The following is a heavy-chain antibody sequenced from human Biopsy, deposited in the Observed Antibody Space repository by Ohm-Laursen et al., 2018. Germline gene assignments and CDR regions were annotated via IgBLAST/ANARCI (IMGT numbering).Heavy chain of an antibody. CDR1: GGSFNGYF. CDR3: ARVPLPGIGAAYQGRLLYGMDV. D-gene: IGHD6-13*01. CDR2: ITQSGST. J-gene: IGHJ6*02. V-gene: IGHV4-34*01. Sequence: TLSLTCAVYGGSFNGYFWSWIRQPPGKGLEWIGDITQSGSTNYSPSLKSRVTISVDTAKKQFSLSLRSVTAADTAVYYCARVPLPGIGAAYQGRLLYGMDVWGQGTTVSVSS.